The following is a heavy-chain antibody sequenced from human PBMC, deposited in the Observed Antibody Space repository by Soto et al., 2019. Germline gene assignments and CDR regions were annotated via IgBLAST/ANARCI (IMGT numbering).Heavy chain of an antibody. CDR2: TYYKSKWNN. J-gene: IGHJ6*04. D-gene: IGHD3-10*01. Sequence: SQTLSLTCVISGDSVSSNSAGWNWIRQSPSRGLEWLGRTYYKSKWNNDYALSVKSRITINPDTSKNQFSLHLYSVTPEDTAVYYCTGITWFRGMDVWGEGTPVTVSS. CDR1: GDSVSSNSAG. CDR3: TGITWFRGMDV. V-gene: IGHV6-1*01.